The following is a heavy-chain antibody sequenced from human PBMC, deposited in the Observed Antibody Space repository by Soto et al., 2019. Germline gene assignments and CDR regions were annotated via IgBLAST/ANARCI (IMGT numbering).Heavy chain of an antibody. CDR2: INPGSNIM. J-gene: IGHJ3*02. D-gene: IGHD2-21*02. Sequence: EVKLAESGGGLIQPGGSLRLSCVASGFTFSTYSMNWVRQAPGKGLEWISHINPGSNIMSYADSVKGRFAISRDNAKNSLYLQLNSLRDEDTAVYHCVRDRDWAFDRWGQGTTVAVSS. CDR3: VRDRDWAFDR. CDR1: GFTFSTYS. V-gene: IGHV3-48*02.